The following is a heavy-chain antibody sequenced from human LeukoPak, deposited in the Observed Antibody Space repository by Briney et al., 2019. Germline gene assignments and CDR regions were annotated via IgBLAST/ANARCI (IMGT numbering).Heavy chain of an antibody. D-gene: IGHD2-2*01. Sequence: SETLPLTCTVSGGSVSSGSYYWSWIRQPPGKGLEWIGYIYYSGSTNYNPSFKSRVTISVDTSKNQFSLKLSSVTAADTAVYYCAREYGPAAMFDYWGQGTLVTVSS. V-gene: IGHV4-61*01. CDR3: AREYGPAAMFDY. CDR1: GGSVSSGSYY. CDR2: IYYSGST. J-gene: IGHJ4*02.